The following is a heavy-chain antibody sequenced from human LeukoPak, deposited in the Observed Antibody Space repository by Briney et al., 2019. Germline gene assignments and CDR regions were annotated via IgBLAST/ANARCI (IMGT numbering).Heavy chain of an antibody. J-gene: IGHJ6*03. CDR1: GFTFSSFA. CDR2: ISYDGRDE. V-gene: IGHV3-30*18. CDR3: AKDDSPFSDYMDV. D-gene: IGHD3-10*01. Sequence: GGSLRLSCVGPGFTFSSFAMNWVRQAPGGGLGWITYISYDGRDEFYADSVKGRFTISRDNSKKTLYLQLNSLRVDDTAVYYCAKDDSPFSDYMDVWGKGTTVTISS.